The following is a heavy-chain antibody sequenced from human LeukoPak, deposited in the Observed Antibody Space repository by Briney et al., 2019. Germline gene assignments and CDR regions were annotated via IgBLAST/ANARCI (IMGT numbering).Heavy chain of an antibody. V-gene: IGHV3-23*01. CDR3: ARVGYYASGPFSYFDY. J-gene: IGHJ4*02. Sequence: GGPLRLSCAASGFAFSSQAMGWVRQAPGKGLEWVSVISDSGGSTYYADSVKGRFTISRDNSKNTLYLQMNSLRAEDTAVYYCARVGYYASGPFSYFDYWGQGTLVTVSS. D-gene: IGHD3-10*01. CDR1: GFAFSSQA. CDR2: ISDSGGST.